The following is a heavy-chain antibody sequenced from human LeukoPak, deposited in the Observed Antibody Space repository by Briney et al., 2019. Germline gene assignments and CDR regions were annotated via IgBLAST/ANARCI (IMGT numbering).Heavy chain of an antibody. CDR1: GGSISSSSYY. CDR2: IYYSGST. V-gene: IGHV4-39*01. CDR3: ARHLYYDILTGYSRGYNWFDP. D-gene: IGHD3-9*01. Sequence: SETLSLTCTVSGGSISSSSYYWGWIRQPPGKGLEWIGSIYYSGSTYYNPSLKSRVTISVDTSKNQFSLKLSSVTAADTAVYYCARHLYYDILTGYSRGYNWFDPWGQGTLVTVSS. J-gene: IGHJ5*02.